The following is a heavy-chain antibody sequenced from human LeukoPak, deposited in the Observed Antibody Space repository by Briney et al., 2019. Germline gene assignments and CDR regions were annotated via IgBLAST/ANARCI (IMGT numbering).Heavy chain of an antibody. CDR2: LSGSGGKK. Sequence: QTGGSLRLSCAASGFTFSSYAMNWVRQAPGKGLEWVSGLSGSGGKKYYADSVKGRFTISRDNSKNTLYLQMNSPRAEDTALYYCVKGEPLIWGSGSFCTSCWGQGTLVTVSS. D-gene: IGHD3-10*01. CDR1: GFTFSSYA. CDR3: VKGEPLIWGSGSFCTSC. J-gene: IGHJ4*02. V-gene: IGHV3-23*01.